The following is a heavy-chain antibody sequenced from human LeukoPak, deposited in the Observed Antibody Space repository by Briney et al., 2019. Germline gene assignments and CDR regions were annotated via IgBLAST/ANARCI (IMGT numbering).Heavy chain of an antibody. CDR2: ISANNGDT. J-gene: IGHJ4*02. V-gene: IGHV1-18*01. CDR3: ARESHETREDY. D-gene: IGHD1-1*01. Sequence: ASVKVSCKASGYTFTSHGISWVRQAPGQGLEWMGWISANNGDTDYPPKLQDRVTMTTDTYTSTAYMELRSLRSDDTAMYYCARESHETREDYWGQGPWSPSPQ. CDR1: GYTFTSHG.